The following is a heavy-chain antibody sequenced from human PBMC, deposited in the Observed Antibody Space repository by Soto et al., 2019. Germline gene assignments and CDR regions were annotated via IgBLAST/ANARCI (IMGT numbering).Heavy chain of an antibody. CDR2: ISGSGGST. J-gene: IGHJ6*03. CDR1: GFTFSSYA. CDR3: AKEGGNFRYYYYYMDV. D-gene: IGHD1-7*01. V-gene: IGHV3-23*01. Sequence: EVQLLESGGGLVQPGGSLRLSCAASGFTFSSYAMSWVRQAPGKGLEWVSAISGSGGSTYYADSVKGRFTISRDNSKNTLYLQMNSLRAEYTAVYYCAKEGGNFRYYYYYMDVWGKGTTVTVSS.